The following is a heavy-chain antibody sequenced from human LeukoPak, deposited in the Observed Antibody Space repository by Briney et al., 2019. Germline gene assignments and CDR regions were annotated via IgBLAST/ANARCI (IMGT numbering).Heavy chain of an antibody. D-gene: IGHD2-2*01. V-gene: IGHV3-23*01. J-gene: IGHJ4*02. CDR2: ISGSGGAT. CDR1: GFTFSSYA. Sequence: GGSLRHTCAASGFTFSSYAMSWVRQAPGKGLESVSTISGSGGATYYADSVKGRFTISRDNSKITLYLQMNGLRAEDTALFYCAKAVVVVPAATPFDYWGLGTLVTVSS. CDR3: AKAVVVVPAATPFDY.